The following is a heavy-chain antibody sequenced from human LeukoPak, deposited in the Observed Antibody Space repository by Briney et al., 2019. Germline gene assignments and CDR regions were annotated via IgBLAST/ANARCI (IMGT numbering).Heavy chain of an antibody. CDR3: AREATHTYYGMDV. CDR1: AGSSCSYY. J-gene: IGHJ6*02. Sequence: PSENLSLTGSVSAGSSCSYYWSWLRQRAGKGLEWIGRIYTSGSTNYNTSPKSGVTMSVGTSKNQFSLKLSSVTAADTADYNCAREATHTYYGMDVWGQGTTVTVSS. V-gene: IGHV4-4*07. CDR2: IYTSGST.